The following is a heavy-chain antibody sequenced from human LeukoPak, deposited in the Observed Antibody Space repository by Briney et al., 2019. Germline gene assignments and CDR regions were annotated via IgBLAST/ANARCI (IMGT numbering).Heavy chain of an antibody. CDR2: MKQDGSEK. V-gene: IGHV3-7*01. CDR3: ARDFNYYDSSVNYFDY. Sequence: GGSLRLSCAASGFTLCGYWMSWVRQAPGKGLEWVANMKQDGSEKNYVDSVKGRFTISRDNAENSLHLQMNSLRAEDTAVYYCARDFNYYDSSVNYFDYWGQGTLVTVSS. D-gene: IGHD3-22*01. J-gene: IGHJ4*02. CDR1: GFTLCGYW.